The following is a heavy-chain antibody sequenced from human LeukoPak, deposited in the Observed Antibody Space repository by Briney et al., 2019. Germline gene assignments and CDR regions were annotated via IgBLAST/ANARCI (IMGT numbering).Heavy chain of an antibody. V-gene: IGHV3-43D*04. CDR2: ISWDGGST. J-gene: IGHJ4*02. D-gene: IGHD3-3*01. CDR1: GFTFDDYA. CDR3: AKDRRFYDFWSGFDD. Sequence: PGGSLRLSCAASGFTFDDYAMHWVRQAPGKGLEWVSLISWDGGSTYYADSVKGRFTISRDNSKNSLYLQMNSLRAEDTALYYCAKDRRFYDFWSGFDDWGQGTLVTVSS.